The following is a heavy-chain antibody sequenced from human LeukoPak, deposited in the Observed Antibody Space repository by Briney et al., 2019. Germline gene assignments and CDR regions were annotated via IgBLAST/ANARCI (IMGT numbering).Heavy chain of an antibody. Sequence: GGSLRLSCTASGFTSCDYAMSWVRQAPGKGLEWVGFIRSKAYGGTTEYAASVKGRFTISRDDSKSIAYLQMNSLKTEDTAVYYCTRVSESPLRYFVWLSYYFDYWGQGTLVTVSS. V-gene: IGHV3-49*04. CDR3: TRVSESPLRYFVWLSYYFDY. CDR1: GFTSCDYA. D-gene: IGHD3-9*01. CDR2: IRSKAYGGTT. J-gene: IGHJ4*02.